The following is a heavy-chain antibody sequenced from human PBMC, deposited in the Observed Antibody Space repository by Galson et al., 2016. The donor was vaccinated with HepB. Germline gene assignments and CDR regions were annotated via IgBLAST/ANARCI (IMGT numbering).Heavy chain of an antibody. CDR1: GFTFTAYG. CDR3: ARVLGGYDFYP. V-gene: IGHV1-18*01. D-gene: IGHD5-12*01. CDR2: INAYNGNT. Sequence: SVKVSCKASGFTFTAYGISWVRQAPGQGLEWMGWINAYNGNTNYAQRFQGRVTMTTDTSTGTAYMELWNLRSDDTALYYCARVLGGYDFYPWGQGTLVTVSS. J-gene: IGHJ5*02.